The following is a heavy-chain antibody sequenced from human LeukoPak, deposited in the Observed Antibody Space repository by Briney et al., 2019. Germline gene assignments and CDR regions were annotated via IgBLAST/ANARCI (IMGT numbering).Heavy chain of an antibody. J-gene: IGHJ6*02. CDR2: ISGSGGST. V-gene: IGHV3-23*01. CDR3: AKGAGYYYYYGMDV. CDR1: GFTFSSYA. D-gene: IGHD5-12*01. Sequence: GGSLRLSCAASGFTFSSYAMSWVRQAPGKGLEWVSGISGSGGSTYYAGSVKGRFTISRDNSKNTLYLQVNSLRAEDTAVYYCAKGAGYYYYYGMDVWGQGTTVTVSS.